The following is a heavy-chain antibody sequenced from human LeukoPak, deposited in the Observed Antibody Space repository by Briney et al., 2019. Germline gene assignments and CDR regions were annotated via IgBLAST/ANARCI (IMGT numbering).Heavy chain of an antibody. CDR1: GGTFSNYA. CDR3: ARAGDSWTNYYYYYMDV. J-gene: IGHJ6*03. V-gene: IGHV1-69*13. Sequence: SVKVSCKASGGTFSNYAIGWVRQAPGQGLEWMGGIIPIIGTANYAQKFQGRVTITADESTSTAYMELSSLRSEDTAVYYCARAGDSWTNYYYYYMDVWGKGTTVTISS. CDR2: IIPIIGTA. D-gene: IGHD1-1*01.